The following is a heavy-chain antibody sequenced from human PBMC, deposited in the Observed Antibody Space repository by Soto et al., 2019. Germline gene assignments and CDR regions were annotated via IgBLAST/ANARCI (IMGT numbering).Heavy chain of an antibody. CDR2: IYYSGST. J-gene: IGHJ5*02. V-gene: IGHV4-30-4*01. CDR3: AREWAPAWGYGDWFDP. CDR1: GGSISSGDYY. Sequence: SETLSLTCTVSGGSISSGDYYWSWIRQPPGKGLEWIGYIYYSGSTYYNPSLKSRVTISVDTSKNQFSLKLSSVTAADTAVYYCAREWAPAWGYGDWFDPWGQGTLVTVSS. D-gene: IGHD5-12*01.